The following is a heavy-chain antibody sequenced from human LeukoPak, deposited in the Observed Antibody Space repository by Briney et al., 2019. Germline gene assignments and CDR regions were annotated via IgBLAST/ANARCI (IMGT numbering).Heavy chain of an antibody. CDR1: GFMFRTYW. CDR3: AREFCSGANCYPMGAFDM. J-gene: IGHJ3*02. Sequence: RAGGSLRLSCEVSGFMFRTYWMDWVRQAPGRGLEWVANIEQDGSEKYYVDSVKGRFTISRDNAKNSLYLQMNSLRAEDTAVYYCAREFCSGANCYPMGAFDMWGQGTMVTVSS. CDR2: IEQDGSEK. V-gene: IGHV3-7*01. D-gene: IGHD2-15*01.